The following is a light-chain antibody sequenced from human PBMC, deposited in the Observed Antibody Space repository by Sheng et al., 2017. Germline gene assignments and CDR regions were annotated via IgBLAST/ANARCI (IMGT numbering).Light chain of an antibody. CDR3: QQYSDSLPTT. J-gene: IGKJ5*01. CDR1: QSVSSSY. V-gene: IGKV3-20*01. Sequence: EIVLTQSPGTLSLSPGERATLSCRASQSVSSSYLAWYQQKFGQPPRLLIYGASNRATGIPARFSGSGSGTDFTLTISSLEPEDFGVYYCQQYSDSLPTTFGQGTRLDMK. CDR2: GAS.